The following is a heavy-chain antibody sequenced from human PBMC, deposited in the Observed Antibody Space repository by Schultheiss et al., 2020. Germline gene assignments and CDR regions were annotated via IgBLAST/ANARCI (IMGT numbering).Heavy chain of an antibody. V-gene: IGHV4-39*01. Sequence: SETLSLTCTVSGGSISSDSYYWNWIRQPAGKGLEWIGSIYYSGSTYYNPSLKSRVTISADTSKNQFSLKLTSVTAADTAVYYCARLSGTHRRDCDNWGQGTLVTVSS. CDR2: IYYSGST. J-gene: IGHJ4*02. D-gene: IGHD1-26*01. CDR1: GGSISSDSYY. CDR3: ARLSGTHRRDCDN.